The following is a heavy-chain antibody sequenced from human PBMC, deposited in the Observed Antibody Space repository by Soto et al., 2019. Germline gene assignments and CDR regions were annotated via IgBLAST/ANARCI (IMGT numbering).Heavy chain of an antibody. J-gene: IGHJ6*02. CDR3: AKDKLDCSGGDCPLYYYYGMDV. V-gene: IGHV3-30*18. CDR1: RFAFSNYG. D-gene: IGHD2-15*01. Sequence: SLRLSCAASRFAFSNYGMHWVRQTPGKGLEWLAVISYDGKKTFFADSVKGRFTISRDNSKNTLNLQMNSLRAEDTAVYYCAKDKLDCSGGDCPLYYYYGMDVWGQGT. CDR2: ISYDGKKT.